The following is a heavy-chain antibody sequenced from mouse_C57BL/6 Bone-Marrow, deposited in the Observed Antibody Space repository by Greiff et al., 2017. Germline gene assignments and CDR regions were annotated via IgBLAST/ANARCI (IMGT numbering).Heavy chain of an antibody. V-gene: IGHV1-64*01. J-gene: IGHJ4*01. CDR1: GYTFTNYW. Sequence: QVQLQQPGAELVKPGASVKLSCKASGYTFTNYWMHWVKQRPGQGLEWIGMMNPNGGSPDSNKKFKSEATLGVDKYSRTAYMELGSLTSEDSAVYYCARSYDYDDYSMDYWGQGTSVTVSS. CDR3: ARSYDYDDYSMDY. D-gene: IGHD2-4*01. CDR2: MNPNGGSP.